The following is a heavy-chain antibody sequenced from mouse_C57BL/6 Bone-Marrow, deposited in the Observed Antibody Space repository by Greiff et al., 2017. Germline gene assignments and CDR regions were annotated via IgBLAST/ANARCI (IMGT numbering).Heavy chain of an antibody. V-gene: IGHV5-15*01. D-gene: IGHD3-3*01. CDR1: GFTFSDYG. CDR2: ISNCAYSI. Sequence: EVQLVESGGGLVQPGGSLKLSCAASGFTFSDYGMAWVRQAPKKGPEWVAFISNCAYSIYYADTVTGRITISRENAKNTLYREMSSRRSEDAAMYYGARRAGPNYAMDYGGQGTSVTVSA. J-gene: IGHJ4*01. CDR3: ARRAGPNYAMDY.